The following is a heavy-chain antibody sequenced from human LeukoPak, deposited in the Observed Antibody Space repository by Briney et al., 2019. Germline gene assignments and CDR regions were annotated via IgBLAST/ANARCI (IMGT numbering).Heavy chain of an antibody. J-gene: IGHJ3*02. D-gene: IGHD6-19*01. CDR2: INPNSGGT. V-gene: IGHV1-2*02. CDR1: GYTFTGYD. Sequence: ASVKVSCKASGYTFTGYDMHWVRQAPGQGLEWMGWINPNSGGTNYAQKFQGRVTMTRDTSISTAYMELSRLRSDDTAVYYCARMPYSSGWDDAFDIWGQGTMVTVSS. CDR3: ARMPYSSGWDDAFDI.